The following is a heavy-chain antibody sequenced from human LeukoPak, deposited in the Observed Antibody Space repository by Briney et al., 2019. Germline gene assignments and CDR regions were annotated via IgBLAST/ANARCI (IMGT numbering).Heavy chain of an antibody. D-gene: IGHD2-2*01. CDR2: IKKDGSEK. Sequence: PGGSLRLSCAASGFTFSSYWMSWVRQAPGKGLEWVANIKKDGSEKYYVDSVKGRFTISRDNAKNSLYLQMNSLRAEDTALYYCARGVVPAGMDYYYYYMDVWGKGTTVTVSS. V-gene: IGHV3-7*03. CDR3: ARGVVPAGMDYYYYYMDV. CDR1: GFTFSSYW. J-gene: IGHJ6*03.